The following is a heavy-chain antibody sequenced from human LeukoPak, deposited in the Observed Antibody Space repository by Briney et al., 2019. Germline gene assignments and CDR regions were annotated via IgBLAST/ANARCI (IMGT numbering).Heavy chain of an antibody. CDR2: ISSGGGT. CDR3: ASVRTGGFDI. J-gene: IGHJ3*02. CDR1: GFTVSSSY. D-gene: IGHD2-15*01. V-gene: IGHV3-66*01. Sequence: GGSLRLSCAASGFTVSSSYMGWVRQAPGRGLEWVSYISSGGGTIYADSLKGRFTISRSNSKNKSSFQLNRLGGEETAVYFCASVRTGGFDIWGQGTMVTVSS.